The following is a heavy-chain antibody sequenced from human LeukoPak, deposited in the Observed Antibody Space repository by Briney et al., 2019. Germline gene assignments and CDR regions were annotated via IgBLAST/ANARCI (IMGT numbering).Heavy chain of an antibody. CDR2: INPNSGGT. CDR3: ARESHPYYDILTGYIDY. D-gene: IGHD3-9*01. CDR1: GYTFTGYY. V-gene: IGHV1-2*02. Sequence: ASVKVSCKASGYTFTGYYMHWVRQAPGQGLEWMGWINPNSGGTNYAQKFQGRVTMTSDTSISTAYMELSRLRSDDTAVYYCARESHPYYDILTGYIDYWGQGTLVTVSS. J-gene: IGHJ4*02.